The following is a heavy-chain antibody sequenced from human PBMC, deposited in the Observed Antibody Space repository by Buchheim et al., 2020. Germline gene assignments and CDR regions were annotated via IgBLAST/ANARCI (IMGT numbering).Heavy chain of an antibody. V-gene: IGHV3-23*01. CDR3: AKEPIAVAVPGY. CDR1: GLTFSSNA. D-gene: IGHD6-19*01. CDR2: ISGSGGRT. Sequence: EVQLLESGGGLVQPGGSLRLPCAAFGLTFSSNAMSWVGKAPGKGLEGVSAISGSGGRTYYADSVKGRFTISRDNSKNTLYLQMNSLRAEDTAVYYCAKEPIAVAVPGYWGQGTL. J-gene: IGHJ4*02.